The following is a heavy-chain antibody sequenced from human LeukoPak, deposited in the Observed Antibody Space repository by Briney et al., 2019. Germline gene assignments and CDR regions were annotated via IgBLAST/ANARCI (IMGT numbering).Heavy chain of an antibody. J-gene: IGHJ4*02. CDR3: ARDGSSWDGVDY. D-gene: IGHD6-13*01. CDR2: ISNSGSTI. V-gene: IGHV3-11*01. Sequence: GGSLRLSCAASGFTFRDYHMSWIRQAPGKGLEWVSYISNSGSTIYYTDSVKRRFTISRDNAKNSLYLQMNSLRAEDTAVYYCARDGSSWDGVDYWGQGTLVTVSS. CDR1: GFTFRDYH.